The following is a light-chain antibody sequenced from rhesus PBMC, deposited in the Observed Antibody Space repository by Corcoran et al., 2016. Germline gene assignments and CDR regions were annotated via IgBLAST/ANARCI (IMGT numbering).Light chain of an antibody. Sequence: EIVMTQSPATLSLSPGERATLSCRASQTVRSSLAWYQPKPGQAPKLLIFGASNRATGIPERLSGSGSGKEVTLTINSLEPEDVGLYHGQQDYTWPLRFGGGTRVELK. CDR1: QTVRSS. CDR3: QQDYTWPLR. CDR2: GAS. J-gene: IGKJ4*01. V-gene: IGKV3-42*01.